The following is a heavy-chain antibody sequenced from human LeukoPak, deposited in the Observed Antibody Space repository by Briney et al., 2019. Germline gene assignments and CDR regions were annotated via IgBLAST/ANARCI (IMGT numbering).Heavy chain of an antibody. J-gene: IGHJ4*02. CDR1: GYTFTSYG. Sequence: GASVKVSCKASGYTFTSYGISWVRQAPGQGLEWMGWISAYNGNTNYAQKLQGRVTMTTDTSTSTAYMELRSLRSDDTAVYYCAREYYDYVWGSYPQRYFDYWGQGTLVTVSS. CDR2: ISAYNGNT. V-gene: IGHV1-18*01. D-gene: IGHD3-16*02. CDR3: AREYYDYVWGSYPQRYFDY.